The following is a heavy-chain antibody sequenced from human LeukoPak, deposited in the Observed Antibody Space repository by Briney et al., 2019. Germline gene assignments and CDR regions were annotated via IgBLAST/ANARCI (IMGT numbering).Heavy chain of an antibody. CDR1: GGSFSGYY. CDR3: ARVIQLWSGGADY. V-gene: IGHV4-34*01. CDR2: INHSGST. J-gene: IGHJ4*02. D-gene: IGHD5-18*01. Sequence: SETLSLTCAVYGGSFSGYYWSWIRQPPGKGLEWIGEINHSGSTNYNPSLKSRVTISVDTSKNQFSLKLSSVTAADTVVYYCARVIQLWSGGADYWGQGTLVTVSS.